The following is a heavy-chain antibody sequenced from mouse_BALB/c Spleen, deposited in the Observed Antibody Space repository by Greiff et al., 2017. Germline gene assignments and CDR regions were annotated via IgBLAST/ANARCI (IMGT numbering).Heavy chain of an antibody. CDR3: ARWKVRREGYAMDY. J-gene: IGHJ4*01. Sequence: VQLHQSGPELVKPGASVRISCKASGYTFTSYYIHWVKQRPGQGLEWIGWIYPGNVNTKYNEKFKGKATLTADKSSSTAYMQLSSLTSEDSAVYFCARWKVRREGYAMDYWGQGTSVTVSS. CDR1: GYTFTSYY. V-gene: IGHV1S56*01. D-gene: IGHD2-14*01. CDR2: IYPGNVNT.